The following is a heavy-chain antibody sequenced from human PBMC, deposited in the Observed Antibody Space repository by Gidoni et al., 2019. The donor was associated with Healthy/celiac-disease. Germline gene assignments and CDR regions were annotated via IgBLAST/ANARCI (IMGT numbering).Heavy chain of an antibody. CDR3: ARASTTVTTFRALDY. CDR1: GYTFTGYY. V-gene: IGHV1-2*04. Sequence: QVQLVQSGAEVKKPGASVKVSCKASGYTFTGYYMHWVRQAPGQGLEWMGWINPNSGGTNYAQKFQGWVTMTRDTSISTAYMELSRLRSDDTAVYYCARASTTVTTFRALDYWGQGTLVTVSS. J-gene: IGHJ4*02. CDR2: INPNSGGT. D-gene: IGHD4-17*01.